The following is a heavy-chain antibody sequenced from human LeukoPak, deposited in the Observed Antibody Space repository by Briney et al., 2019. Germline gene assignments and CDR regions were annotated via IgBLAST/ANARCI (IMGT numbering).Heavy chain of an antibody. CDR3: ARELVQNLDP. CDR2: IKQDGSEK. J-gene: IGHJ5*02. V-gene: IGHV3-7*05. CDR1: GFTFSNYW. Sequence: GGSLRLSCAASGFTFSNYWLNWVRRAPGKGLEWVANIKQDGSEKYYVDSVKGRFTISRDNAKNLLYLQMNSLRVEDTAMYYCARELVQNLDPWGQGTLVTVSS. D-gene: IGHD6-13*01.